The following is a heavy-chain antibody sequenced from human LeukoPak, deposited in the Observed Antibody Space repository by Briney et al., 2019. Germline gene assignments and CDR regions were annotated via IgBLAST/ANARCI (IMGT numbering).Heavy chain of an antibody. CDR3: AGAPGTTFDY. CDR1: GYSISSGYY. V-gene: IGHV4-38-2*02. Sequence: SETLSLTCTVSGYSISSGYYWGWIRQPPGKGLEWIGSIYHSGSTYYNPSLKSRVTISVDTSKNQFSPKLSSVTAADTAVYYCAGAPGTTFDYWGHGNMVTVSS. D-gene: IGHD4-17*01. CDR2: IYHSGST. J-gene: IGHJ4*01.